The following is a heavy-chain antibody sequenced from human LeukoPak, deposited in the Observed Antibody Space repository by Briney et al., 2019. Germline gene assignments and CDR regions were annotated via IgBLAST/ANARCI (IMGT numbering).Heavy chain of an antibody. D-gene: IGHD3-10*01. Sequence: SETLSLTCTVSGGSISSYYWSWIRQPPGKGLEWIGRIYTSGSTNYKPSLQSRVTMSVDTSTNQFSLKLSSVTAADTAVYYCAKEILVQGINWFDPWGKGTLVTVSS. CDR3: AKEILVQGINWFDP. V-gene: IGHV4-4*07. J-gene: IGHJ5*02. CDR2: IYTSGST. CDR1: GGSISSYY.